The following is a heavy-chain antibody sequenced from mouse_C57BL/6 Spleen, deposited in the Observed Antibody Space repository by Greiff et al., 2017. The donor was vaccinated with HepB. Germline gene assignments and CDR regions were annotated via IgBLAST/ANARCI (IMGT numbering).Heavy chain of an antibody. CDR2: IHPNSGST. CDR1: GYTFTSYW. V-gene: IGHV1-64*01. Sequence: QVQLQQSGAELVKPGASVKLSCKASGYTFTSYWMHWVKQRPGQGLEWIGMIHPNSGSTNYNEKFKSKATLTVDKSASTAYMQLSSLTSEDSAVYYCARRIYYYGSDWYFDVWGTGTTVTVSS. CDR3: ARRIYYYGSDWYFDV. J-gene: IGHJ1*03. D-gene: IGHD1-1*01.